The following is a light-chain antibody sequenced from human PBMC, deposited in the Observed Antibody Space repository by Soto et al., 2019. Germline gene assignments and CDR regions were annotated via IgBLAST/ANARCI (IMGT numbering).Light chain of an antibody. CDR3: QKYNSAPHT. V-gene: IGKV1-27*01. CDR2: AAS. J-gene: IGKJ1*01. Sequence: DIQMTQSPSSLSASVGDRVTITCRASQGISNYLAWYQQKPGKVPKLLIYAASTLQSGVPSRFSGSGSGTDFTLTISSQQPEDVATYYCQKYNSAPHTFGQGTKVEIK. CDR1: QGISNY.